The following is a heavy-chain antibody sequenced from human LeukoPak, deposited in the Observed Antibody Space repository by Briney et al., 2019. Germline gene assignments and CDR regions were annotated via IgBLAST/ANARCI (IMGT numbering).Heavy chain of an antibody. CDR3: ARGIVVLPGYYFDY. CDR1: LGSFSGYY. J-gene: IGHJ4*02. V-gene: IGHV4-34*01. D-gene: IGHD2-2*01. Sequence: PSETLSLTRAVYLGSFSGYYWNWIRQPTRKGLEWIGEINHSRSTNYNPSLQSRVTISVDTSKYQLSLKLSSVAAADTAVYYCARGIVVLPGYYFDYWGQGTLVTVSS. CDR2: INHSRST.